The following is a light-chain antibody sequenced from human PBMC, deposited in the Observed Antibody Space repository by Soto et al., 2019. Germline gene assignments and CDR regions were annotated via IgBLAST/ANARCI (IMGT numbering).Light chain of an antibody. V-gene: IGLV2-14*01. Sequence: QSALTQPASVSGSPGQSITISCTGTSSDVGGYNYVSWYQQHPGKAPKLMIYEVSNRPSGVSNRLSGSTSGNTASLTISGLQAEDEADYYCSSYTSSSTYVFGTGTKVTVL. CDR2: EVS. CDR1: SSDVGGYNY. CDR3: SSYTSSSTYV. J-gene: IGLJ1*01.